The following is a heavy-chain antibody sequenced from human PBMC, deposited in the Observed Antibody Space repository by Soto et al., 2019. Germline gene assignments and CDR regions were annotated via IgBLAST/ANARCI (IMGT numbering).Heavy chain of an antibody. V-gene: IGHV4-4*02. D-gene: IGHD3-10*01. Sequence: QVQLQESGPGLVKPSGTLSLTCAVSGGSISSSNWWSWVRQPPGKGLEWIGEIYHSGSTNYNPSLKSRFTISVDKSQNQFSLKLSSVTAADTAVYYCARDYLVRGVMRGFDPWGQGTLVTVSS. CDR2: IYHSGST. J-gene: IGHJ5*02. CDR1: GGSISSSNW. CDR3: ARDYLVRGVMRGFDP.